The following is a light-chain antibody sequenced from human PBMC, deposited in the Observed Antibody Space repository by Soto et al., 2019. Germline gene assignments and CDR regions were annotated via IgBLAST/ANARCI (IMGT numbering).Light chain of an antibody. CDR1: QDIAIY. CDR3: HSRA. J-gene: IGKJ5*01. Sequence: IQLTHSPSSLSASVGDRVTITCRASQDIAIYLAWYQQKPGEAPKLLIYAASTLYGGVPSRFSGSGSETEFTLTISRLQPDDFATYFCHSRAFGQGTRLEIK. CDR2: AAS. V-gene: IGKV1-9*01.